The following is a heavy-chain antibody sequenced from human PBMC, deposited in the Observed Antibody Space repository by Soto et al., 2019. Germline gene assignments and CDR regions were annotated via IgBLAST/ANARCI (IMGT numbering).Heavy chain of an antibody. V-gene: IGHV3-33*01. D-gene: IGHD2-15*01. CDR3: ARDRGSGHPHFYY. CDR1: GFTFSTYG. J-gene: IGHJ4*02. CDR2: IWYDGSNK. Sequence: QVQLVESGGGVVQPGRSLRLSCAASGFTFSTYGMHWVRQAPGKGLEWVAVIWYDGSNKYYADSVKGRFTISRDNSKNTLYLQMNSLRAEDTAVYYCARDRGSGHPHFYYWGQGTLITVSS.